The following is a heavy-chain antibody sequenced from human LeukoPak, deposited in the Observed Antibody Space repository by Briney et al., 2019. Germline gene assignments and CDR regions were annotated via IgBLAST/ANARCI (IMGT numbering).Heavy chain of an antibody. D-gene: IGHD2-2*02. CDR3: ARAISYYFDY. CDR2: IYYNGNT. Sequence: SETLSLTCTVSGDSISGYYWSWIRQPPGKGLEWIGHIYYNGNTNYNASLKGRVAISVDTPKNQFSLKVTSLTAADTAVYYCARAISYYFDYWGQGTLVTVSS. CDR1: GDSISGYY. J-gene: IGHJ4*02. V-gene: IGHV4-59*08.